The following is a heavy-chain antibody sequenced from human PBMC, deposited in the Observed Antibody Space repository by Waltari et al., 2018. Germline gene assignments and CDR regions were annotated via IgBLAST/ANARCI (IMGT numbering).Heavy chain of an antibody. Sequence: QVQLVQSGAEVKKPGASVQVSCKASGYTFTGYYMHWVRQAPGQGLEWMGRINPNSGGTNYAKKFQGRVTMTRDTSISTAYMELSRLRSDDTAVYYCARGRGTGPNDYWGQGTLVTVSS. CDR3: ARGRGTGPNDY. J-gene: IGHJ4*02. CDR2: INPNSGGT. CDR1: GYTFTGYY. V-gene: IGHV1-2*06.